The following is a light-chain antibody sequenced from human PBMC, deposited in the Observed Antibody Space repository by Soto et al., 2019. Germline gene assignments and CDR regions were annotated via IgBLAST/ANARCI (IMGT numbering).Light chain of an antibody. V-gene: IGKV1-5*01. CDR3: QQYNSYSPT. J-gene: IGKJ1*01. Sequence: DIQMTQSPSTLSASVGDRVTITCRASQSISSWLAWYQQKPGKAPKLLIYDASSLESGVPSRFSGSGPGTGFTLTISSLQPDDFATYYCQQYNSYSPTFGQGTKVEIK. CDR2: DAS. CDR1: QSISSW.